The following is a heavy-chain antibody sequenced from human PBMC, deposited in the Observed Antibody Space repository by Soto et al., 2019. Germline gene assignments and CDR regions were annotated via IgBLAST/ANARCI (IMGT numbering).Heavy chain of an antibody. Sequence: ASVKVSCKASGYTFTTYVMHWVRQAPGQRLEWMGWINAGNDNTKYSQKFQGRVTITRDTSASTVYMELSSLGSEDTAVYYRARSLEDSWSHNWFDSWGQGTLVTVSS. CDR3: ARSLEDSWSHNWFDS. J-gene: IGHJ5*01. CDR1: GYTFTTYV. CDR2: INAGNDNT. V-gene: IGHV1-3*01. D-gene: IGHD6-13*01.